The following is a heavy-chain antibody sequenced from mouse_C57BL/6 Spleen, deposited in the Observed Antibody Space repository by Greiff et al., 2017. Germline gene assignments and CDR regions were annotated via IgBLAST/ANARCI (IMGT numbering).Heavy chain of an antibody. CDR2: ISSGSSTI. V-gene: IGHV5-17*01. J-gene: IGHJ4*01. Sequence: EVQLVESGGGLVKPGGSLKLSCAASGFTFSDYVMHWVRQAPEKGLEWVAYISSGSSTIYYADTVKGRFTISRANANNTLVLQMTSRRSEDTAMYYWARVGYAMDYWGQGTSVTVSS. CDR3: ARVGYAMDY. CDR1: GFTFSDYV.